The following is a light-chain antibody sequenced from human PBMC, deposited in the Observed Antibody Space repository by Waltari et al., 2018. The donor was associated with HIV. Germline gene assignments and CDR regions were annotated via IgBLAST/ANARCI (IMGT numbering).Light chain of an antibody. CDR3: HQYNKWPRGT. CDR1: QSVGSY. Sequence: VMTQSPATLSVSPGGRATLSCRASQSVGSYLAWYQQKPGQAPRLLIYGASTRATGIPTRFSGSGSVTEFTLTISSLQSEDFAVYYCHQYNKWPRGTFGGGTKVEV. V-gene: IGKV3-15*01. J-gene: IGKJ4*01. CDR2: GAS.